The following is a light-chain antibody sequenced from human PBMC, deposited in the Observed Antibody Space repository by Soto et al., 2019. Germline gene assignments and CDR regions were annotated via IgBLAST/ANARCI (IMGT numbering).Light chain of an antibody. CDR3: QQYNSYWT. J-gene: IGKJ1*01. V-gene: IGKV1-5*01. CDR1: QSISSW. CDR2: DAS. Sequence: DIQMTQSPSTLSASVGDRVTITCRASQSISSWLAWYQQKPGKAPKLLIYDASSLESGVPSRFSGSGSGTEFTLTISSLQPDDLATYYCQQYNSYWTFGQGTKVEIX.